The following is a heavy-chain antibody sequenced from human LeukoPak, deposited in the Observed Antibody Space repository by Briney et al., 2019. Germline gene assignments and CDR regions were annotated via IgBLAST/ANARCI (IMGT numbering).Heavy chain of an antibody. D-gene: IGHD6-19*01. J-gene: IGHJ4*02. CDR2: ISSSRSYI. Sequence: GGSLRPSCAASGFTFSSHSMNWARHDPGKGREWVSSISSSRSYITYADSVKGRLTISRDNAKNSLYLQMNSLRTEDTAVYYSARGFGLGIAVAGTPDYWGQGTLVTVSS. CDR3: ARGFGLGIAVAGTPDY. V-gene: IGHV3-21*01. CDR1: GFTFSSHS.